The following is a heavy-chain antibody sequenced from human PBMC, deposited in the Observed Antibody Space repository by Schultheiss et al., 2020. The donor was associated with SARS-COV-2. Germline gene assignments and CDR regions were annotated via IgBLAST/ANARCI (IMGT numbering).Heavy chain of an antibody. J-gene: IGHJ5*02. Sequence: SETLSLTCAVSGYSISSGYYWSWIRQPPGKGLECIGYIYYSGSTNYNPSLKSRVTISVDTSKNQFSLKLSSVTAADTAVYYCARSLTAMGEFDPWGQGTLVTVSS. CDR2: IYYSGST. V-gene: IGHV4-61*01. CDR1: GYSISSGYY. D-gene: IGHD5-18*01. CDR3: ARSLTAMGEFDP.